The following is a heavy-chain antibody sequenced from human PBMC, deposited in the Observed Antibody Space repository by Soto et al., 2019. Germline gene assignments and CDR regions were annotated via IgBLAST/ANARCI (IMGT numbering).Heavy chain of an antibody. CDR3: AINDFWSGYSQSVDY. J-gene: IGHJ4*02. Sequence: ASVKVSCKVSGYTLTESSMHWVRQAPGQGLEWMGSFDPEDGETLYAQKFQGRVTMTEDTSTGTAFMELSSLRSEDTAVYYCAINDFWSGYSQSVDYWGQGTLVTVSS. CDR2: FDPEDGET. CDR1: GYTLTESS. D-gene: IGHD3-3*01. V-gene: IGHV1-24*01.